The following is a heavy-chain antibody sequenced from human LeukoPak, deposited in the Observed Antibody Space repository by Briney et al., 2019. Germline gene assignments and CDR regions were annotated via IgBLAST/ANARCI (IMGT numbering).Heavy chain of an antibody. Sequence: GRSLRLSCAASGVTFRSYAMSWVRQAPGKGLEWVSAISDSGGSTYYADSVKGRFTISRDISKNTLYLQMNSLRAEDTAVYYCARYTYYYDSGSYYYLYYFDYWGQGTLVTVSS. CDR2: ISDSGGST. CDR3: ARYTYYYDSGSYYYLYYFDY. J-gene: IGHJ4*02. CDR1: GVTFRSYA. V-gene: IGHV3-23*01. D-gene: IGHD3-22*01.